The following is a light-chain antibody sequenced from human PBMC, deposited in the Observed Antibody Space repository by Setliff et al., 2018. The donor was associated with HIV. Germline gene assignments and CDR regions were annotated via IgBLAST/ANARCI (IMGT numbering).Light chain of an antibody. CDR3: NSYTGKSTNTYV. Sequence: ALTQPASVSGSPGQSITISCTGTSGDVGGYNFVSWYQQSPGKAPKLMIYEVSNRPSGVSNRFSGSKSGNTASLTISGLQAEDEADYYCNSYTGKSTNTYVFGTGTKGTVL. CDR2: EVS. V-gene: IGLV2-14*01. CDR1: SGDVGGYNF. J-gene: IGLJ1*01.